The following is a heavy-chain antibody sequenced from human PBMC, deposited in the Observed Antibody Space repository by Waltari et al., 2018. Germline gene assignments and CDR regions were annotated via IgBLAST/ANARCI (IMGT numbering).Heavy chain of an antibody. CDR3: AKESNLLRYFDWPYYFDY. D-gene: IGHD3-9*01. J-gene: IGHJ4*02. CDR2: ISGSGGST. V-gene: IGHV3-23*01. CDR1: GFTFRSYA. Sequence: EVQLLESGGGLVQPGGSLRPSCAASGFTFRSYAMSWVSQAPGQGTEWVSAISGSGGSTYYADSGKGRFTISRDNSKNTLYLQMNSLRAEDTAVYYCAKESNLLRYFDWPYYFDYWGQGTLVTVSS.